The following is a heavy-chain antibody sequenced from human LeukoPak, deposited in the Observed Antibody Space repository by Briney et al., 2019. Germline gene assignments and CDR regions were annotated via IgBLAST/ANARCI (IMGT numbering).Heavy chain of an antibody. CDR3: AKLPIVVVVAATWWFDP. J-gene: IGHJ5*02. CDR2: ISGSGGST. V-gene: IGHV3-23*01. CDR1: GFTFSSYA. Sequence: GGSLRLSCAASGFTFSSYAMSWVRQAPGKGLEWVSGISGSGGSTYYADSVKGRFTISRDNSKNTLYLQMNSLRTEDTAVYYCAKLPIVVVVAATWWFDPWGQGTLVTVSS. D-gene: IGHD2-15*01.